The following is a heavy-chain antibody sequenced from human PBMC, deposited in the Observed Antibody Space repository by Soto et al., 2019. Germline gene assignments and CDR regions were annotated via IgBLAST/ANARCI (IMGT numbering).Heavy chain of an antibody. CDR3: AMQRGGVVY. Sequence: QVHLVQSGAEVKKPGASVKVSCKASGYSFTGNSMHWVRQAPGQGLEWMGWINPNNGGTNYAQKFQGRVTMTRDTSISTAYMDLSRLRSDDMAVYYCAMQRGGVVYWGQGTLVTVSS. D-gene: IGHD6-25*01. CDR1: GYSFTGNS. J-gene: IGHJ4*02. CDR2: INPNNGGT. V-gene: IGHV1-2*02.